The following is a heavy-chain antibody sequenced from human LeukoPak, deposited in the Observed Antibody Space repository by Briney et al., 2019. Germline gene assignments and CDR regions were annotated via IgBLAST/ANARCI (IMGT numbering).Heavy chain of an antibody. D-gene: IGHD5-18*01. CDR2: ISWDSGSI. CDR3: GRDEEEGYSYGYGSYYYGMDV. V-gene: IGHV3-9*01. CDR1: GFTFDDYA. J-gene: IGHJ6*04. Sequence: PGRSLRLSCAASGFTFDDYAMHWVRQAPGKGLEWVSGISWDSGSIGYADSVKGRFTISRDNSKNTLYLQINSLRAEDTAVYYCGRDEEEGYSYGYGSYYYGMDVWGKGTTVTVSS.